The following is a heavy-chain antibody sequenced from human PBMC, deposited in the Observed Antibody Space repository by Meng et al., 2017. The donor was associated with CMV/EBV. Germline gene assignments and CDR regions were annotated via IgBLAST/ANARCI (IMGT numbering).Heavy chain of an antibody. D-gene: IGHD3/OR15-3a*01. CDR2: ISSSSSTI. V-gene: IGHV3-48*04. Sequence: GGSLRLSCAASGFTLSSYSMNWVRQAPGKGLEWVSYISSSSSTIYYADSVKGRFTISRDNAKNSLYLQMNSLRAEDTAVYYCARKSDLLHIYSYGMDVWGQGTTVTVSS. CDR1: GFTLSSYS. J-gene: IGHJ6*02. CDR3: ARKSDLLHIYSYGMDV.